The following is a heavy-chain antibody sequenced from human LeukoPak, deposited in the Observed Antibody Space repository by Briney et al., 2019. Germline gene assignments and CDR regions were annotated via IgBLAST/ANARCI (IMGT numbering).Heavy chain of an antibody. J-gene: IGHJ4*02. CDR1: GFTFSSYS. V-gene: IGHV3-48*04. CDR2: ISSSSSTI. Sequence: PGGSLRLSCAASGFTFSSYSMNWVRQAPGKGLEWVSYISSSSSTIYYADSVKGRFTISRDNAKNSLYLQMNSLRAEDTAVYYCARDPRSRPGGYWGQGTLVTVSS. CDR3: ARDPRSRPGGY. D-gene: IGHD6-25*01.